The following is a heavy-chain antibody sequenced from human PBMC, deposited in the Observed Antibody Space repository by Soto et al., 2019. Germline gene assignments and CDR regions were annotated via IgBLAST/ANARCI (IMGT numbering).Heavy chain of an antibody. CDR3: ARDRSWYVSFDY. D-gene: IGHD6-13*01. CDR1: GFTFSSYT. V-gene: IGHV3-30-3*01. Sequence: QVQLVESGGGVVQPGRSLRLSCAASGFTFSSYTMHLVRQAPGKGLEWVAVISYDGSNKYYADSVKGRFTISRDNSKNTLYLQMNSLGAEDTAVYYCARDRSWYVSFDYWGQGTLFTVSS. CDR2: ISYDGSNK. J-gene: IGHJ4*02.